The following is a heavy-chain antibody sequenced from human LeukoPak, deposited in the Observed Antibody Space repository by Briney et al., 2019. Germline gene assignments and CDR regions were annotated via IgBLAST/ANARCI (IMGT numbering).Heavy chain of an antibody. Sequence: GGSLRLSCAASGITFTNAWLTWVRQAPGRVVEWRGRVKTKGDGGAADYSAPVKGRFTISRDDSTKTLYLQMNSLKTEDTAVYYCTTDRMIYATNWAVSWFDPWGQGTLVTVSS. V-gene: IGHV3-15*01. CDR3: TTDRMIYATNWAVSWFDP. CDR1: GITFTNAW. J-gene: IGHJ5*02. D-gene: IGHD2-8*01. CDR2: VKTKGDGGAA.